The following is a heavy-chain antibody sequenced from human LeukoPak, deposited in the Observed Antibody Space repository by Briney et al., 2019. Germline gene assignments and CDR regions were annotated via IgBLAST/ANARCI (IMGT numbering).Heavy chain of an antibody. Sequence: GGSLRLSCAASGFTFSSYAMSWVRQAPGKGLEWVSAISGSGGSTYYADSVKGRFTISRDNSKNTLYLQMNSLRAEDTAVYSRASGMGGYGGYDYWGQGTLVTVSS. CDR2: ISGSGGST. CDR1: GFTFSSYA. D-gene: IGHD5-12*01. J-gene: IGHJ4*02. CDR3: ASGMGGYGGYDY. V-gene: IGHV3-23*01.